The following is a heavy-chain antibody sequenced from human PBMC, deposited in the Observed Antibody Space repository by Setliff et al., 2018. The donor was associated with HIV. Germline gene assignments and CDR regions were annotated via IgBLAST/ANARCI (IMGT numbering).Heavy chain of an antibody. CDR2: INHGGST. CDR3: ARVQMAYAAFDV. J-gene: IGHJ3*01. Sequence: PSETLSLTCAVYGGSFSGYYWSWIRQSPGEGLEWIGEINHGGSTNYNPSLKSRVTMSVDTSKNQFSLQLTSVTAADTAVYYCARVQMAYAAFDVWGQGTMVTVSS. D-gene: IGHD4-17*01. CDR1: GGSFSGYY. V-gene: IGHV4-34*01.